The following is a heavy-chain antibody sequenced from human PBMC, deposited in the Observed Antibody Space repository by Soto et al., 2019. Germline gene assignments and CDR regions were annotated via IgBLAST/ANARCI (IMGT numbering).Heavy chain of an antibody. CDR2: ISTYSGNT. V-gene: IGHV1-18*01. Sequence: QVQLVQSGAEVKKPGASVKVSCKASGYTFTSYDISWVRQAPGRGLEWMGWISTYSGNTNYAQKFRGRVTMTTDTSTGTAYMELRSLRSDDTAVYYCAREATDGWFDPWGQGTLVTVSS. J-gene: IGHJ5*02. CDR1: GYTFTSYD. CDR3: AREATDGWFDP.